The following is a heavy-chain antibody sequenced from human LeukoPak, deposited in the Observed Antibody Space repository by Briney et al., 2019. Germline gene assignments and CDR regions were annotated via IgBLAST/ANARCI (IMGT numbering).Heavy chain of an antibody. V-gene: IGHV3-53*01. CDR3: ARIPTGYGVNSGGY. J-gene: IGHJ4*02. CDR1: GFTVSNNY. D-gene: IGHD4/OR15-4a*01. Sequence: GGPLRLSCAASGFTVSNNYMTWVRQAPGKGLEWVSVIHSGGNTYYADAVKGRFTISRDNSKNTLYLQINSLRVEDTAIYYCARIPTGYGVNSGGYWGQGTLVTVSS. CDR2: IHSGGNT.